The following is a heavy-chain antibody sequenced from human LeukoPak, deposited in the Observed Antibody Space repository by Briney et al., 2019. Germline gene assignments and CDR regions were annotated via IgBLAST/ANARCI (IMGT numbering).Heavy chain of an antibody. D-gene: IGHD2-2*01. J-gene: IGHJ4*02. V-gene: IGHV1-2*02. CDR3: ARANPCSSTSCYYENHYFDY. CDR2: INPNSGGT. CDR1: GYTFTGYY. Sequence: ASVKVSCKASGYTFTGYYMHWVRQAPGQGLEWMGWINPNSGGTNYAQKFQGRVTMTRDTSISTAYMELSRLRSDDTAVYYCARANPCSSTSCYYENHYFDYWGKGTLVTVSS.